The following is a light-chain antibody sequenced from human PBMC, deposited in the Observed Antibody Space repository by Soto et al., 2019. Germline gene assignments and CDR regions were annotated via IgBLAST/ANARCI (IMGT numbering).Light chain of an antibody. CDR3: SPLSSTNTPVV. V-gene: IGLV2-14*03. CDR2: DVS. Sequence: QSALTQPASVSGTPGQSITISCTGTSSDVGGFNYVSWYQHHPGKAPKLMIYDVSNRPSGVSDRFFGSKSSSTASLTNSGLHAEDEADYFCSPLSSTNTPVVFGGGTKLTVL. CDR1: SSDVGGFNY. J-gene: IGLJ2*01.